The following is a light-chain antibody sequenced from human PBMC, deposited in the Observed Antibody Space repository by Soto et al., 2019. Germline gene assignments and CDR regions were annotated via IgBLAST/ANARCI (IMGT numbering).Light chain of an antibody. CDR3: QQASSVPFT. J-gene: IGKJ5*01. CDR1: QVVFTC. V-gene: IGKV1-12*01. CDR2: TAS. Sequence: DIQMTQSPSSVSASVGDRVTITCRASQVVFTCLNWYQQKPGKAPNLLISTASSLQSGVPSSFSGGGSGTDFTLTINSLQHEDVATYYCQQASSVPFTFGQGTRVEIK.